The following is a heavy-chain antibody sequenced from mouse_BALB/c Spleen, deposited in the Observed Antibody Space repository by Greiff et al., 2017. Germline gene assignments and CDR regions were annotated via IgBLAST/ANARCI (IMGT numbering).Heavy chain of an antibody. V-gene: IGHV5-12-2*01. CDR2: ISNGGGST. CDR3: ARDVYWFAY. Sequence: EVMLVESGGGLVQPGGSLKLSCAASGFTFSSYTMSWVRQTPEKRLEWVAYISNGGGSTYYLDTVKGRFTISRDNAKNTLYLQMSSLKSEDTAMYYCARDVYWFAYWGQGTLVTVSA. J-gene: IGHJ3*01. CDR1: GFTFSSYT.